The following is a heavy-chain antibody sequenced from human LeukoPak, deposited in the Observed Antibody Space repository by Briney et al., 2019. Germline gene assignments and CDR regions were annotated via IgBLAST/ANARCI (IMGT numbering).Heavy chain of an antibody. CDR2: IYTSGST. Sequence: SETLSLTCTVSGGSISSYYWSWIRQPAGKGLEWIGRIYTSGSTNYNPSLKSRVTISVDTSKNQFSLKLSSVTAADTAVYYCARFFSSSWYGYYFDYWGQGTLVTVSS. CDR3: ARFFSSSWYGYYFDY. D-gene: IGHD6-13*01. CDR1: GGSISSYY. V-gene: IGHV4-4*07. J-gene: IGHJ4*02.